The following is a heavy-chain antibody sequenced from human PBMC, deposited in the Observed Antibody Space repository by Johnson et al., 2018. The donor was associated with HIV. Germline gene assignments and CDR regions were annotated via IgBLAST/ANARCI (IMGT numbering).Heavy chain of an antibody. CDR3: ARAVDYGDSLCAFDI. Sequence: VQLVESGGGVARPGGSLRLSCAASGFTFDDYDMTWVRQAPGKGLEWVSGINWNGGSIGYAESVKGRFTISRDNAKNSLYLEMNSLRAEDTALYYCARAVDYGDSLCAFDIWGQGTMVTVSS. CDR1: GFTFDDYD. J-gene: IGHJ3*02. CDR2: INWNGGSI. D-gene: IGHD4-17*01. V-gene: IGHV3-20*04.